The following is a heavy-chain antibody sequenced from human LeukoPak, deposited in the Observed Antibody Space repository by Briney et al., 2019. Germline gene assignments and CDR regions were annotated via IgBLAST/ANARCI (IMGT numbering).Heavy chain of an antibody. Sequence: RSGGSLRLSCAASGFTFSSYGMHWVRQAPGKGLEWVAVISYDGSNKYYADSVKGRFTISRDSSKNTVYLQMNSLRAEDTAVYYCAKDREGTTFDNWGQGTLVTVSS. V-gene: IGHV3-30*18. CDR3: AKDREGTTFDN. CDR1: GFTFSSYG. J-gene: IGHJ4*02. CDR2: ISYDGSNK. D-gene: IGHD1-7*01.